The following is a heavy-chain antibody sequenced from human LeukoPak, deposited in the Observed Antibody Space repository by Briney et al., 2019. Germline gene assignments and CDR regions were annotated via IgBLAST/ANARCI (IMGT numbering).Heavy chain of an antibody. CDR1: GYTFTSHY. J-gene: IGHJ5*02. CDR2: INSNGGGT. D-gene: IGHD6-13*01. Sequence: ASVNVSCKASGYTFTSHYMHWVRQAPGQGLEWVGYINSNGGGTTYAQKFQGRVTMTRDTPTSTVYMELSSLRSEDTAVYYCARDSGYSSSWYATWGQGTLVTVSS. V-gene: IGHV1-46*01. CDR3: ARDSGYSSSWYAT.